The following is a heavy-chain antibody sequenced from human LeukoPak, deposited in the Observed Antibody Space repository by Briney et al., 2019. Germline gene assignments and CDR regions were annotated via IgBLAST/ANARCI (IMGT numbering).Heavy chain of an antibody. Sequence: SETLSLTCTVSGGSISSSSYYWGWIRQPPGKGLEWIGSIYYSGGTYYNPSLKSRVTISVDTSKNQFSLKLSSVTAADTAVYYCARQSELLGFFDYWGQGTLVTVSS. CDR2: IYYSGGT. V-gene: IGHV4-39*01. D-gene: IGHD1-26*01. CDR3: ARQSELLGFFDY. J-gene: IGHJ4*02. CDR1: GGSISSSSYY.